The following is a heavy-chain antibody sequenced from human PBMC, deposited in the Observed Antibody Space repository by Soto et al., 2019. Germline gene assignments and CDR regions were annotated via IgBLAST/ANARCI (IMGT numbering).Heavy chain of an antibody. CDR2: IYYSGST. D-gene: IGHD5-18*01. V-gene: IGHV4-39*01. CDR3: ACIFSGGYGYGFYYYGMDV. CDR1: GGSISSSSYY. Sequence: QLQLQESGPGLVKPSETLSLTCTVSGGSISSSSYYWGWIRQPPGKGLEWIGSIYYSGSTYYNPSLQSRVTISVDPSKNQFSLKMSAVTAADTAVYYCACIFSGGYGYGFYYYGMDVWGQGTTVTVSS. J-gene: IGHJ6*02.